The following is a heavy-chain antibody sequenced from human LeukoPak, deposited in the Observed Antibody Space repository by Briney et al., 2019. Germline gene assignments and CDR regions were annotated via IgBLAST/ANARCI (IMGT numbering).Heavy chain of an antibody. J-gene: IGHJ4*02. V-gene: IGHV3-48*04. CDR3: ARGGRSTYFDWSPDY. Sequence: GGSLRLSCAASGFTFSSYSMNWVRQAPGKGLEWVSYISSSSSTIYYADSVKGRFTISRDNARNSLYLQMNSLRAEDTAVYYCARGGRSTYFDWSPDYWGQGTLVTVSS. CDR1: GFTFSSYS. CDR2: ISSSSSTI. D-gene: IGHD3-9*01.